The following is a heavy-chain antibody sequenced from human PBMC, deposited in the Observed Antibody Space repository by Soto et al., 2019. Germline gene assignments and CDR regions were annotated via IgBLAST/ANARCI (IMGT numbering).Heavy chain of an antibody. CDR3: ARDPGIAVAGRRPHQNTFDY. Sequence: PAASVKVSCKASGGTFSSYAISWVRQAPGQGLEWMGGIIPIFGTANYAQKFQGRVTITADKSTSTAYMELSSLRSEDTAVYYCARDPGIAVAGRRPHQNTFDYWGQGTLVTVSS. J-gene: IGHJ4*02. CDR1: GGTFSSYA. D-gene: IGHD6-19*01. CDR2: IIPIFGTA. V-gene: IGHV1-69*06.